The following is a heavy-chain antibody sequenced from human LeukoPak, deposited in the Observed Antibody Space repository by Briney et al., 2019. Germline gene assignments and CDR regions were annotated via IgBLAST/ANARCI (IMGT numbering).Heavy chain of an antibody. Sequence: ASETLSLTCTVSGGSISSYYWSWIRQPPGKGLEWIGYIYYSGSTNYNPSLKSRVTISVDTSKNQFSLKLSSVTAADTAVYYCARLGYYYYGVDVWGQGTTVTVSS. CDR1: GGSISSYY. CDR2: IYYSGST. CDR3: ARLGYYYYGVDV. J-gene: IGHJ6*02. V-gene: IGHV4-59*08.